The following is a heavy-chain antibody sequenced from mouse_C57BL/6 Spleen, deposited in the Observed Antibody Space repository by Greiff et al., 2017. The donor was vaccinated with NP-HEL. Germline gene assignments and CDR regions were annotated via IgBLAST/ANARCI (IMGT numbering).Heavy chain of an antibody. Sequence: VQLKQSGPELVKPGASVKISCKASGYSFTDYNMNWVKQSNGKSLEWIGVINPNYGTTSYNQKFKGKATLTVDQSSSTAYMQLNSLTSEDSAVYYCARMAVVTTYRYFDVWGTGTTVTVSS. V-gene: IGHV1-39*01. CDR2: INPNYGTT. D-gene: IGHD1-1*01. J-gene: IGHJ1*03. CDR3: ARMAVVTTYRYFDV. CDR1: GYSFTDYN.